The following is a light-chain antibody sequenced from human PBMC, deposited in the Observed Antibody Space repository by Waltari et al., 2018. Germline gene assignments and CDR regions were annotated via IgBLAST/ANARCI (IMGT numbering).Light chain of an antibody. CDR1: NLRRYI. Sequence: SYELTQPLSASVALRQTARITRGGNNLRRYIVHWYQQKPGQAPVLVIYRDSNRPSGIPERFSGSNSGNTATLTISRAQAGDEADYYCQVWDSFVVFGGGTKLTVL. CDR2: RDS. J-gene: IGLJ2*01. CDR3: QVWDSFVV. V-gene: IGLV3-9*01.